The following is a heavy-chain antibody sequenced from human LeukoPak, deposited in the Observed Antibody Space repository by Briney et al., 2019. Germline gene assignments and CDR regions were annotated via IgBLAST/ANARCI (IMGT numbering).Heavy chain of an antibody. CDR1: GGSISSSNW. D-gene: IGHD3-16*02. J-gene: IGHJ5*02. CDR3: ARRKYDYVWGSYRPKWAYNWFDP. Sequence: PSGTLSLTCAVSGGSISSSNWWSWVRQPPGKGLEWIGEIYHSGSTNYNPSLKSRVTISVDKSKNQFSLKLSSVTAADTAVYYCARRKYDYVWGSYRPKWAYNWFDPWGQGTLVTVSS. CDR2: IYHSGST. V-gene: IGHV4-4*02.